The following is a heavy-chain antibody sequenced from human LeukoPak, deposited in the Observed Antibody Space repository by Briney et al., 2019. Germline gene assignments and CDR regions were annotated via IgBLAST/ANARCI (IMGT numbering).Heavy chain of an antibody. D-gene: IGHD6-13*01. CDR2: IKEDGTAK. J-gene: IGHJ3*01. V-gene: IGHV3-7*03. Sequence: GGSLRLSCAASGFTFSTYAMSWVRQAPGKGLEWVGNIKEDGTAKNYVVSVRGRFTISRDNAKNSLYLQMNSLRAEDTAVYYCARDRPRTVAAAGDAFDVWGQGTMVTVSS. CDR1: GFTFSTYA. CDR3: ARDRPRTVAAAGDAFDV.